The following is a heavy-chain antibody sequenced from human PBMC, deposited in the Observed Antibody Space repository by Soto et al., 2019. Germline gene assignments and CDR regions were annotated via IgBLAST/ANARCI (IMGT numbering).Heavy chain of an antibody. CDR1: GGAIINYF. CDR2: TDNSGST. D-gene: IGHD3-3*01. CDR3: ARGGQDFWSGPFDY. Sequence: SETLSLTCTVSGGAIINYFCSLIRHPSGKGLEWIGRTDNSGSTNYNPSLKSRITMSADTSRNQFSLKLNSVTAADTAVYYCARGGQDFWSGPFDYWGQGALVTVSS. J-gene: IGHJ4*02. V-gene: IGHV4-4*07.